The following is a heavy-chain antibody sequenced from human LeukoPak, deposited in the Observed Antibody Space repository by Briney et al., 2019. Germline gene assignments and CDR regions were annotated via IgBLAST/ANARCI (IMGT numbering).Heavy chain of an antibody. Sequence: GGSLRLSCAASGFTFSSYSMNWVRQAPGKGLEWVSSISSSSSYIYYADSVKGRFTISRDNAKNSLYLQMNSLRAEDTAVYYCAIGRYCSSTSCYAPNWFDPWGQGTLVTVSS. J-gene: IGHJ5*02. CDR1: GFTFSSYS. CDR3: AIGRYCSSTSCYAPNWFDP. D-gene: IGHD2-2*01. V-gene: IGHV3-21*01. CDR2: ISSSSSYI.